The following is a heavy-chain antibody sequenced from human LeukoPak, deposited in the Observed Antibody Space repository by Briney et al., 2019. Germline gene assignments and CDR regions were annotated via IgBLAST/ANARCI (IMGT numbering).Heavy chain of an antibody. Sequence: PGGSLRLSCAASGFTFSNYGVHWVRQAPGKGLEWVAFIRYDGSNKYYADSVKGRFTISRDNSKNTLYLQMNSLRAEDTAVYYCAKKVRPGQLVPDYYYYMDVWGKGTTVTVSS. J-gene: IGHJ6*03. CDR2: IRYDGSNK. D-gene: IGHD6-6*01. CDR1: GFTFSNYG. V-gene: IGHV3-30*02. CDR3: AKKVRPGQLVPDYYYYMDV.